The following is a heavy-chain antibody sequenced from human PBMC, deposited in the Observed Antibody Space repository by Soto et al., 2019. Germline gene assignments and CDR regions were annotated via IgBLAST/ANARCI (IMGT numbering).Heavy chain of an antibody. CDR2: IYYSGST. V-gene: IGHV4-59*01. CDR3: ATSYYYDSSVLGY. D-gene: IGHD3-22*01. Sequence: SETLSLTCTVSGGSISSYYWSWIRQPPGKGLEWIGYIYYSGSTNYNPSLKSRVTISVDTSKNQFSLKLSSVTAADTAVYYCATSYYYDSSVLGYWGQGTLVTVSS. J-gene: IGHJ4*02. CDR1: GGSISSYY.